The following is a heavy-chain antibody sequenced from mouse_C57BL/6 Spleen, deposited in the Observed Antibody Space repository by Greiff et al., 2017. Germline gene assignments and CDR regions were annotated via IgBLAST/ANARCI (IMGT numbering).Heavy chain of an antibody. V-gene: IGHV1-64*01. CDR3: AREGSFYGSSPLYFDY. J-gene: IGHJ2*01. D-gene: IGHD1-1*01. Sequence: QVQLQQSGAELVKPGASVKLSCKASGYTFTSYWMHWVKQRPGQGLEWIGMIHPNSGSTNYNEKFKSKATLTVDKSSSTAYMQLSSLPSEDSAVYYCAREGSFYGSSPLYFDYWGQGTTLTVSS. CDR1: GYTFTSYW. CDR2: IHPNSGST.